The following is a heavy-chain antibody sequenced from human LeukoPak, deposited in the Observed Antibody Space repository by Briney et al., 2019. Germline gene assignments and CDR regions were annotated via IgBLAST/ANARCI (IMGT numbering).Heavy chain of an antibody. V-gene: IGHV4-30-2*01. CDR1: GGSISSGDYS. D-gene: IGHD4-17*01. CDR2: IYHSGST. CDR3: ARAYYGESGYYFDY. J-gene: IGHJ4*02. Sequence: PSETLSLTCAVSGGSISSGDYSWSWIRQPPGKGLEWIGYIYHSGSTYYNPSLKSRVTISVDRSKNQFSLKLSSVTAADTAVYYCARAYYGESGYYFDYWGQGTLVTVSS.